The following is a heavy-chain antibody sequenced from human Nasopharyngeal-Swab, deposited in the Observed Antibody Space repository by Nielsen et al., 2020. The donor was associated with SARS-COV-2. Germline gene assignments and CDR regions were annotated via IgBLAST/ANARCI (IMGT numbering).Heavy chain of an antibody. J-gene: IGHJ4*02. Sequence: WVRQAPGQGLEWMGWINTNTENPTYAQGFTGRFVFSLDTSVSTAYLQISSLKAEDTAVYYCARGHDTSDYWGQGTLVTVSS. CDR3: ARGHDTSDY. D-gene: IGHD3-9*01. CDR2: INTNTENP. V-gene: IGHV7-4-1*02.